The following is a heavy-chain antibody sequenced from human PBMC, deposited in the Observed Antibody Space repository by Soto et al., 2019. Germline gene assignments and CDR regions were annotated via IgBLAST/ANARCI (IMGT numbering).Heavy chain of an antibody. CDR2: ISGSGVST. Sequence: EVQLLESGGGLVQPGGSLRLSCAASGFTFSSYAMSWVRQAPGKGLEWVSGISGSGVSTYYADSVKGRFTISRDNSKNTLYLQMSSLRAEDTAVYYCAKAAWYYDILTGYGYFDYWGQGTLVTVSS. CDR1: GFTFSSYA. V-gene: IGHV3-23*01. J-gene: IGHJ4*02. CDR3: AKAAWYYDILTGYGYFDY. D-gene: IGHD3-9*01.